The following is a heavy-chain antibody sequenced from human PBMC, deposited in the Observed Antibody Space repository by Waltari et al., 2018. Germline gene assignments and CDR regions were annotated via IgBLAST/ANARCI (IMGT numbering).Heavy chain of an antibody. Sequence: QVQLQESGPGLVKPSETLSLTCNVSGGAMRSYYWSWIRQAAGKGMEWIGLISTGGTTNYNPYCKSRLIMSVDTSRNQFSRTLRFVTTADTATYFCARERDFWSGYPDAFDIWGQGIQVTVSS. V-gene: IGHV4-4*07. CDR2: ISTGGTT. J-gene: IGHJ3*02. CDR1: GGAMRSYY. D-gene: IGHD3-3*01. CDR3: ARERDFWSGYPDAFDI.